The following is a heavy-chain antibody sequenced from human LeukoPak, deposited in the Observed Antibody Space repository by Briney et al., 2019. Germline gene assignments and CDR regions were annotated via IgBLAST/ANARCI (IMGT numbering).Heavy chain of an antibody. J-gene: IGHJ4*02. D-gene: IGHD2-2*01. CDR3: ARVFAAPYCSSTSCYPFDY. V-gene: IGHV3-48*04. CDR1: GFTFSSYP. CDR2: ISSSSSPI. Sequence: GGSLRLSCTASGFTFSSYPMNWVRQAPGKGLEWVSYISSSSSPIYYADSVKGRFTISRDNAKNSLYLQMNSLRAEDTAVYYCARVFAAPYCSSTSCYPFDYWGQGTLVTVSS.